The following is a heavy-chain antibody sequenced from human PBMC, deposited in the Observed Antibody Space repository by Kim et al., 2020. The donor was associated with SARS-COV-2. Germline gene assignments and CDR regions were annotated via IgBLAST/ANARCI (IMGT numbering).Heavy chain of an antibody. Sequence: GGSLRLSCAASGFSFSSYSMNWVRQAPGKGLEWVSAISRSSLYTSYTDSLKGRFTISRDNAKNSLQLQMDSLRGEDTAVYYCARDRVYGSGLMDVCGLGTTVTVSS. CDR2: ISRSSLYT. CDR3: ARDRVYGSGLMDV. D-gene: IGHD3-10*01. V-gene: IGHV3-21*01. CDR1: GFSFSSYS. J-gene: IGHJ6*02.